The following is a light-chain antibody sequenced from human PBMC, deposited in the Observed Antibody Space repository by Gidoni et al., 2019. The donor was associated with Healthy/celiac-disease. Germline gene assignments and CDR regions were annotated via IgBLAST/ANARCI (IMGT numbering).Light chain of an antibody. CDR3: MQALQTPLT. J-gene: IGKJ4*01. V-gene: IGKV2-28*01. CDR1: QSLLHSNGYNY. Sequence: DLVMTQSPLCLPVTPGEPASISCRSTQSLLHSNGYNYLDWYLQKPGQSPQLLIDLGSNRASGVPDRFSGSGSGTDFTLKISRVEAEDVGVYYCMQALQTPLTFGGGTKVEIK. CDR2: LGS.